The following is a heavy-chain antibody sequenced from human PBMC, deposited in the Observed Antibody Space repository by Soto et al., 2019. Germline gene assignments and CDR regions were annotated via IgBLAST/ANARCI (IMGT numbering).Heavy chain of an antibody. J-gene: IGHJ5*02. V-gene: IGHV1-24*01. CDR2: FDPEDGET. Sequence: ASVKVSCKVSGYTLTELSMYWVRQAPGKGLEWMGGFDPEDGETIYAQKFQGRVTITADESTSTAYMELSSLRSEDTAVYYCARDRGPSSGYYPYWFDPWGQGTLVTVSS. D-gene: IGHD3-22*01. CDR3: ARDRGPSSGYYPYWFDP. CDR1: GYTLTELS.